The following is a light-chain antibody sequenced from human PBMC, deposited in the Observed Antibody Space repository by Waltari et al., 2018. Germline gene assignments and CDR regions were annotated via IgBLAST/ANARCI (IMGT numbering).Light chain of an antibody. CDR1: QSVSSN. CDR3: HQYNNWPPTWT. V-gene: IGKV3D-15*01. Sequence: EIVMTQSPATLSVSPGERAALSCRASQSVSSNLAWYLQKPGQPPRLLIYDASTRATGTPARFSGSGSGTEFTLTISSLQSEDFAAYYCHQYNNWPPTWTFGQGTKVEIK. CDR2: DAS. J-gene: IGKJ1*01.